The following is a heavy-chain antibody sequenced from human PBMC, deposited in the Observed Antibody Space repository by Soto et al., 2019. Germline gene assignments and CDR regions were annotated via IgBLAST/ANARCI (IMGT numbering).Heavy chain of an antibody. V-gene: IGHV3-23*01. CDR3: AKVPRSGEDPYYGLDV. CDR1: GFTFSTHA. CDR2: ISGSGDNT. D-gene: IGHD7-27*01. Sequence: EVQLLESGGGLVQPGGSLRLSCAASGFTFSTHAISWVRQAPGNGLEWVSTISGSGDNTFYAVSVKGRVTISRDNSKNTLYLQINSLRAEDTAVYFCAKVPRSGEDPYYGLDVWGQGTTVTVSS. J-gene: IGHJ6*02.